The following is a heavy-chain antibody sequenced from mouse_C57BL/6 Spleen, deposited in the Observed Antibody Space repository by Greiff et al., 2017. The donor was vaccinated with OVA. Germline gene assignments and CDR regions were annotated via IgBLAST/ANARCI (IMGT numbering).Heavy chain of an antibody. J-gene: IGHJ2*01. V-gene: IGHV1-19*01. Sequence: EVQLQQSGPVLVKPGASVKMSCKASGYTFTDYYMNWVKQSHGKSLEWIGVINPYNGGTSYNQKFKGKATLTVDKSSSTAYMELNSLTSEDSAVYYCARDTVVAHFDYWGQGTTLTVSS. CDR3: ARDTVVAHFDY. D-gene: IGHD1-1*01. CDR1: GYTFTDYY. CDR2: INPYNGGT.